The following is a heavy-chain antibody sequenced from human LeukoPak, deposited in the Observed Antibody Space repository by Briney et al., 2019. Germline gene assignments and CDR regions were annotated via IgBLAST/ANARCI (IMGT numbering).Heavy chain of an antibody. Sequence: SETLSLTCAVYGGSFSGYYWSWIRQPPGKGLEWIGEINHSGSTNYNPSLKSPVTISVDTSKNQFSLKLSSVTAADTAVYYCARLPPTYYYDSSGYYIDDYWGRGTLVTVSS. V-gene: IGHV4-34*01. CDR1: GGSFSGYY. J-gene: IGHJ4*02. D-gene: IGHD3-22*01. CDR3: ARLPPTYYYDSSGYYIDDY. CDR2: INHSGST.